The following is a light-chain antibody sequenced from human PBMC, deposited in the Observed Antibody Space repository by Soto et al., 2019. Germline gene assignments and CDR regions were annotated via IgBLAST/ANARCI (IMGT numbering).Light chain of an antibody. CDR2: DVS. Sequence: QSALTQPASVSGSPGQSITISCTGTSSDVGGYNYASWYQQHPGKAPKLMIYDVSNRPSGVSNRFSGSKSGNTASLTISGLQAEDEADYSCSSYTSSSTYVFGTGTKVTVL. CDR3: SSYTSSSTYV. CDR1: SSDVGGYNY. V-gene: IGLV2-14*01. J-gene: IGLJ1*01.